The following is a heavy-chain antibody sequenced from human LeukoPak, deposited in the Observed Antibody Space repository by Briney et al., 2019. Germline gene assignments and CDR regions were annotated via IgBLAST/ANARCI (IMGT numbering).Heavy chain of an antibody. CDR3: AGTYSYGYYYYMDV. CDR1: GGSISSYY. V-gene: IGHV4-59*01. Sequence: KASETLSLTCTVSGGSISSYYWSWIRQPPGKGLEWIGYIYYSGSTNYNPSLKSRVTISVETSKKQFSLKLSSVTAADTAVYYCAGTYSYGYYYYMDVWGKGTTVIISS. CDR2: IYYSGST. D-gene: IGHD5-18*01. J-gene: IGHJ6*03.